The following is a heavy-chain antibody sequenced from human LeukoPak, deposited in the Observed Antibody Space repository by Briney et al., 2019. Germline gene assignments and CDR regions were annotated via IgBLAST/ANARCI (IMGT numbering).Heavy chain of an antibody. V-gene: IGHV3-7*04. CDR1: GFTFSSCW. J-gene: IGHJ4*02. D-gene: IGHD3-16*01. CDR2: IQQDGSDK. CDR3: ARHRVGGVDW. Sequence: GGSLRLSCAASGFTFSSCWMTGVRQAPGKGVEGVANIQQDGSDKYYVAYVQGRFIISRDNAKRPLQLQMNRLRVEDTAVYYCARHRVGGVDWWGQGTLVSVSS.